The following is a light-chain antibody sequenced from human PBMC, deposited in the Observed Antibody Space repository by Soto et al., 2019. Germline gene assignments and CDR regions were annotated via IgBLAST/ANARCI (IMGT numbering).Light chain of an antibody. V-gene: IGKV2-28*01. CDR2: LGS. J-gene: IGKJ4*01. Sequence: DIVMTQSPVSLPVTPGEPASISCRSSQSLQHSNGYNYLDWYLQKPGQSPQVLIYLGSTRASGVPDRFSGSGSGTYFTLKISRVEAEDVGIYYCMQALHTPLTFGGVTKVEIK. CDR3: MQALHTPLT. CDR1: QSLQHSNGYNY.